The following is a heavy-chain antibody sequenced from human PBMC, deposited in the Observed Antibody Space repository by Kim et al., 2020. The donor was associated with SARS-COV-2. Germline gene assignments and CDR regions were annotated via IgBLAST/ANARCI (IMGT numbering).Heavy chain of an antibody. CDR2: NAGNGNT. V-gene: IGHV1-3*01. J-gene: IGHJ4*02. Sequence: NAGNGNTKYSQKFQGRVTITRDTSASTAYMELSSLRSEDTAVYYCASQGLWGQGTLVTVSS. CDR3: ASQGL.